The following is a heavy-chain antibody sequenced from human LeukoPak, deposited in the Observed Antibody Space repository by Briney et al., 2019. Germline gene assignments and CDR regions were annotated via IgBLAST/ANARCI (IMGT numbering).Heavy chain of an antibody. Sequence: GGSLRLSCAASGFTFSNYAMNWVRQAPGKGLEWVSAISGSGGTIYYADSVKGRFTISRDNSKNTLYLQLNSLRAEDTAIYYCAKDLTYYYDSTGYYFDYWGQGTLVTVSS. CDR1: GFTFSNYA. D-gene: IGHD3-22*01. J-gene: IGHJ4*02. V-gene: IGHV3-23*01. CDR2: ISGSGGTI. CDR3: AKDLTYYYDSTGYYFDY.